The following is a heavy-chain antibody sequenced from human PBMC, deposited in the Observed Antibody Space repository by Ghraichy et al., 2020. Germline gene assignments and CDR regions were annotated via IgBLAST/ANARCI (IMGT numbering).Heavy chain of an antibody. J-gene: IGHJ4*02. CDR3: ARQTDTAMENYFDY. D-gene: IGHD5-18*01. Sequence: SETLSLTCAVYGGSFSGYYWSWIRQPPGKGLEWIGEINHSGSTNYNPSLKSRVTISVDTSKNQFSLKLSSVTAADTAVYYCARQTDTAMENYFDYWGQGTLVTVSS. CDR2: INHSGST. V-gene: IGHV4-34*01. CDR1: GGSFSGYY.